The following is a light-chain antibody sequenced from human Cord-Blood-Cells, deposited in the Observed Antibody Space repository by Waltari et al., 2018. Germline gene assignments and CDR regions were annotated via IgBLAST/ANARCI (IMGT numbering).Light chain of an antibody. CDR1: NKNY. CDR3: QQYYSTPLT. V-gene: IGKV4-1*01. J-gene: IGKJ4*01. Sequence: DIVMTQSPDSLAVSLGERATINNKNYLAWYQQKPGQPPKLLIYWASTRESGVPDRFSGSGSGTDFTLTISSPQAEDVAVYYCQQYYSTPLTFGGGTKVEIK. CDR2: WAS.